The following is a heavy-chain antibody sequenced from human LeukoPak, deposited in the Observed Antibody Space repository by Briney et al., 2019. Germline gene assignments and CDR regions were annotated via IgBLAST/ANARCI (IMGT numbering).Heavy chain of an antibody. D-gene: IGHD3-22*01. CDR2: IYTSGST. J-gene: IGHJ4*02. CDR1: GGSISSYY. Sequence: PSETLSLTCTVSGGSISSYYWSWIRQPAGKGLEWIGRIYTSGSTNYNPSLKSRVTMSVETSKNQFSLKLSSVTAADTAVYYCARDGGYYDSSGYYYFDYWGQGTLVTVSS. V-gene: IGHV4-4*07. CDR3: ARDGGYYDSSGYYYFDY.